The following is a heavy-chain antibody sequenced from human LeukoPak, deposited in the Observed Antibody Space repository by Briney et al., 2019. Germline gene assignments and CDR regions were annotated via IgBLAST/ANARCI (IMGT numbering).Heavy chain of an antibody. J-gene: IGHJ4*02. CDR3: ASTDGGSYRRFDY. V-gene: IGHV1-69*13. CDR1: GGTFSSYA. CDR2: IIPIFGTA. D-gene: IGHD1-26*01. Sequence: GASVKVSCKASGGTFSSYAISWVRQAPGQGLEWMGGIIPIFGTANYAQKFQGRVTITADESTSTAYMELSSLRSEDTAVYYCASTDGGSYRRFDYWGQGTLVTVSS.